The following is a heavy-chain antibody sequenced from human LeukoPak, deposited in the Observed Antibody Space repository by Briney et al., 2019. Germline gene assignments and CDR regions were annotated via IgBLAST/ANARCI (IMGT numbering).Heavy chain of an antibody. CDR2: INHSGST. CDR1: GGSFSGYY. Sequence: PSETLSLTCAVYGGSFSGYYWSWIRQPPGKGLEWIREINHSGSTNYNPSLKSRVTISVDTSKNQFSLKLSSVTAADTAVYYCARDFTGLDYWGQGTLVTVSS. D-gene: IGHD1-14*01. CDR3: ARDFTGLDY. V-gene: IGHV4-34*01. J-gene: IGHJ4*02.